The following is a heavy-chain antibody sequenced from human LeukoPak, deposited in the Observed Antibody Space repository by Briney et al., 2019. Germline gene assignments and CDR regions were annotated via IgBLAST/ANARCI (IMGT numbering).Heavy chain of an antibody. V-gene: IGHV4-4*07. CDR2: FYTSGSA. CDR1: GGSISNYY. D-gene: IGHD3-22*01. Sequence: SETLSLTCFVSGGSISNYYWSWIRQPAGKGLEWIGRFYTSGSANYNASLKSRVTMSVDTSKNHFFLKLSSVTAADTAVYYCARYAPYYYDSSGSQRAFDIWGQGTMVTVSS. J-gene: IGHJ3*02. CDR3: ARYAPYYYDSSGSQRAFDI.